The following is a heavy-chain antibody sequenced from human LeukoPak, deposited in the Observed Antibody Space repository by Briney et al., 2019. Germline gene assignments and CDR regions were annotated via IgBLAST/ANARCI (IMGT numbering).Heavy chain of an antibody. CDR1: GYTFTSYY. Sequence: ASVKVSRKASGYTFTSYYMHWVRQAPGQGLEWMGWISTYNGKTNYAQKVQGRVTMTTDTSTNTAYMELRSLTSDDTAVFYCARGKVAAAFDSWGQGTLVTVSS. CDR2: ISTYNGKT. D-gene: IGHD6-13*01. CDR3: ARGKVAAAFDS. J-gene: IGHJ4*02. V-gene: IGHV1-18*04.